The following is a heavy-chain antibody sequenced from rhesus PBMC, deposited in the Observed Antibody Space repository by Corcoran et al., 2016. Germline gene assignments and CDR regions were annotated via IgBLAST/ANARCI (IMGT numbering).Heavy chain of an antibody. CDR1: GYSISSGYG. J-gene: IGHJ4*01. D-gene: IGHD4-35*01. V-gene: IGHV4-127*01. Sequence: QVQLQESGPGLVKPSETLSLTCAVSGYSISSGYGWGWIRQPPGKGLEWIGKIYGGSGSTYYNPSRKMRVTVSKDTSKNQFSLKLSSVTAAETALYYWARGDYGNLRAFDYWGQGVLVTVSS. CDR3: ARGDYGNLRAFDY. CDR2: IYGGSGST.